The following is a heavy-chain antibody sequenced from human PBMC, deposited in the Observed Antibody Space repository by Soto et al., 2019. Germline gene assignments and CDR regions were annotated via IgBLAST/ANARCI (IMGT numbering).Heavy chain of an antibody. Sequence: SETLSLTCTVSGGSISSYYWSWIRQPAGKGLEWIGRIYTSGNTKYNPSLKSRVTMSVDKSKNQFSMKLSSVTAADTAVYYCARDSCVVGGSCYPFYYYGMDVWGQGTTVT. V-gene: IGHV4-4*07. J-gene: IGHJ6*02. CDR1: GGSISSYY. CDR2: IYTSGNT. CDR3: ARDSCVVGGSCYPFYYYGMDV. D-gene: IGHD2-15*01.